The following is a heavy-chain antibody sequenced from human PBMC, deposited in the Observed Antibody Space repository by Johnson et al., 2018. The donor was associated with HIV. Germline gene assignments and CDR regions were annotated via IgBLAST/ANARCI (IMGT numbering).Heavy chain of an antibody. V-gene: IGHV3-71*04. D-gene: IGHD2-15*01. CDR1: GFTFSDYY. J-gene: IGHJ3*02. CDR2: IRSKAYGGTT. Sequence: VQLVESGGGLVKPGGSLRLSCAASGFTFSDYYMSWIRQAPGKGLEWVGFIRSKAYGGTTEYAASVKGRFTISRDDSKSIAYLQMNSLRAEDTAVYYCARVGILRRRGAFDIWGQGTMVTVSS. CDR3: ARVGILRRRGAFDI.